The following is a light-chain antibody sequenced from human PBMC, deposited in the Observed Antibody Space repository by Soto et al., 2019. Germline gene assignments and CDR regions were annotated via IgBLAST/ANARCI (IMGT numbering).Light chain of an antibody. J-gene: IGLJ2*01. CDR2: GNS. CDR3: QSYDSSLSGVV. V-gene: IGLV1-40*01. Sequence: QSVLPQPPSVSGAPGQRVTISCTGSSSNIGAGYDVHWYQQLPGTAPQLLIHGNSNRPSGVPDRFSGYKSGTSASLTITGLQAEDEADYYCQSYDSSLSGVVFGGGTKVTVL. CDR1: SSNIGAGYD.